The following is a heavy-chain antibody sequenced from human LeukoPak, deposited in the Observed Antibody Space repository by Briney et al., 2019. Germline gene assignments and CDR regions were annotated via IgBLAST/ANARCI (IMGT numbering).Heavy chain of an antibody. D-gene: IGHD1/OR15-1a*01. J-gene: IGHJ5*02. CDR1: SESSDGDD. CDR2: VSPGGST. CDR3: ARDGGTRLGFDP. Sequence: SETLSLTCAMHSESSDGDDWTWIRQPPGKGLEWIGEVSPGGSTRYNPSLRSRVTISLDTSRSRFSLRLSSVTAADTGVYYCARDGGTRLGFDPWGQGTLVTVSS. V-gene: IGHV4-34*01.